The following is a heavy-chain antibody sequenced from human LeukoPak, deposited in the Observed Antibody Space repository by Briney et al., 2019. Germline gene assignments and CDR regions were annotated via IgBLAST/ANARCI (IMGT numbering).Heavy chain of an antibody. Sequence: GGSLRLSCAASGFTFSDYYMSWIRQAPGKGLEWVSYISSSGSTIYYADSVKGRFTISRDSAKNSLYLQMNSLRAEDTALYRCARDGDTSGTYAFDIWGQGTMVSVSS. CDR3: ARDGDTSGTYAFDI. V-gene: IGHV3-11*01. CDR1: GFTFSDYY. CDR2: ISSSGSTI. D-gene: IGHD3-22*01. J-gene: IGHJ3*02.